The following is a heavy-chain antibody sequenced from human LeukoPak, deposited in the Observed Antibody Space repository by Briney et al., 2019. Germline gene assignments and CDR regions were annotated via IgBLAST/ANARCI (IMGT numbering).Heavy chain of an antibody. V-gene: IGHV1-69*13. Sequence: GASVKVSCKASGGTFSSYAISWVRQAPGQGLEWMGGIILIFGTANYAQKFQGRVTITADESTSTAYMELSSLRSEDTAVYYCASQLWSQVDYWGQGTLVTVSS. D-gene: IGHD3-10*01. CDR1: GGTFSSYA. CDR3: ASQLWSQVDY. J-gene: IGHJ4*02. CDR2: IILIFGTA.